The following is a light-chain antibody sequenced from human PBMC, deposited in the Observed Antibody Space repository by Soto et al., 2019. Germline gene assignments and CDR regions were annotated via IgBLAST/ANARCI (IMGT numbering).Light chain of an antibody. CDR1: SSDVGGYNY. CDR2: AVS. Sequence: QSVLTQPASVSGSPGQSITISCTGTSSDVGGYNYVSWYQQHRGKAPKLMIYAVSDRPSGVSNRFSGYKSGNTASLTISELQAEDEAYYYCSSYTSDITLEVFGGGTKLTVL. CDR3: SSYTSDITLEV. V-gene: IGLV2-14*01. J-gene: IGLJ2*01.